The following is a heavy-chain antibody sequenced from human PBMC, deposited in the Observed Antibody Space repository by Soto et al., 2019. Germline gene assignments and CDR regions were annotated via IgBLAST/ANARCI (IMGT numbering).Heavy chain of an antibody. CDR1: GASVTSGGYY. CDR3: ASGYKYPSDY. D-gene: IGHD6-25*01. J-gene: IGHJ4*02. Sequence: QVQLQESGPGLVKPSQTLSVTCTVSGASVTSGGYYWTWIRQHSGKGLEWIGHIYSDGRTYYSPSLKSRLTISLDMSKNQFSLRLTSVTVADTVVYYCASGYKYPSDYWGQGTLVAVSS. CDR2: IYSDGRT. V-gene: IGHV4-31*03.